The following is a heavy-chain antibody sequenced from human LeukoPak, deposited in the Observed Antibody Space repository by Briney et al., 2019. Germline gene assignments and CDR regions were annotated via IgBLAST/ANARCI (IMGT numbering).Heavy chain of an antibody. Sequence: SETLSLTCTVSGGSISSSSYYWGWIRQPPGKGLEWIGSIYYSGSTYYNPSLKSRVTISVDTSKNQFSLKLSSVTAADTAVYYCARESVVVAASPGLSRGVYNWFGPWGQGTLVTVSS. J-gene: IGHJ5*02. CDR2: IYYSGST. V-gene: IGHV4-39*07. D-gene: IGHD2-15*01. CDR3: ARESVVVAASPGLSRGVYNWFGP. CDR1: GGSISSSSYY.